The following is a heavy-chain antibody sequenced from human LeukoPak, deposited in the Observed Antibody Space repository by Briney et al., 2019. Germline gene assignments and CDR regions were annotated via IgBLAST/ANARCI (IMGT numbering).Heavy chain of an antibody. Sequence: PGGSLRLSCADSGFTFDDYGMSWVRQAPGKGLEWVSGINWNGGSTGYADSVKGRFTISRDNAKNSLYLQMNSLRAEDTALYHCARARDCSSTSCYGYYYYGMDVWGQGTTVTVSS. CDR2: INWNGGST. J-gene: IGHJ6*02. CDR3: ARARDCSSTSCYGYYYYGMDV. V-gene: IGHV3-20*01. D-gene: IGHD2-2*01. CDR1: GFTFDDYG.